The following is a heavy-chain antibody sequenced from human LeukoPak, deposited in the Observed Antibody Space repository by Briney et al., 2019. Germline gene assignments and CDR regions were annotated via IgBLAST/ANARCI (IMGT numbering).Heavy chain of an antibody. V-gene: IGHV5-51*01. D-gene: IGHD3-22*01. CDR2: IYPGDSDT. J-gene: IGHJ6*02. CDR3: ATSTIAFYDSSGYYPANYYYYYGMDV. Sequence: GESLQISCKGSGYSFTSYWIGWVRPMPGKGLEWMGIIYPGDSDTRYSPSFQGQVTISADKSISTAYLQWSSLKASDTAMYYCATSTIAFYDSSGYYPANYYYYYGMDVWGQGTTVTVSS. CDR1: GYSFTSYW.